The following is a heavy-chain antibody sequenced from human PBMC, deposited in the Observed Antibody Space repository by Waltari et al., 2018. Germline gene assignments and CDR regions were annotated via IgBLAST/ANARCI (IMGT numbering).Heavy chain of an antibody. V-gene: IGHV4-39*01. D-gene: IGHD2-15*01. CDR1: GDSISSSSYY. Sequence: QLQLQESGPGLVKASETLSLTCTVSGDSISSSSYYWGWVRQPPGKGLEWIGNMYYSGSSYSNPSRRSRVTISGDTSQSQFSLKLSSVTAADTSMYYCVRHARTTSGGKHFDHWGQGMLVTVSP. CDR2: MYYSGSS. CDR3: VRHARTTSGGKHFDH. J-gene: IGHJ4*02.